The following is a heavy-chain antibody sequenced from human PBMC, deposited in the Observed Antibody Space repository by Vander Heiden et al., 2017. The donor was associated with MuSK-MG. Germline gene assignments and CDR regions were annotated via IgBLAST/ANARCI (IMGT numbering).Heavy chain of an antibody. J-gene: IGHJ3*02. V-gene: IGHV1-69*06. CDR2: IIPIFGTA. D-gene: IGHD3-22*01. CDR1: GGTFSSYA. CDR3: ARENYYDSSGYYSTGAFDI. Sequence: QVQLVQSGAEVKKPGSSVKVSCKASGGTFSSYAISWVRQAPGQGLEWMGGIIPIFGTANYAQKFQGRVTITADKSTSTAYMELSSLRSEDTAVYYCARENYYDSSGYYSTGAFDIWGQGTMVTVSS.